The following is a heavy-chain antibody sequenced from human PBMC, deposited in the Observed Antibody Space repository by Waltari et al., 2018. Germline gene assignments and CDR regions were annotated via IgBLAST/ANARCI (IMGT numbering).Heavy chain of an antibody. D-gene: IGHD3-10*01. CDR3: AKDHYPILWFRAQEGAFDI. J-gene: IGHJ3*02. CDR2: ISGSGGST. Sequence: EVQLLESGGGLVQPGGSLRLSCAASGFTFSSYAMSWVRQAPGKGLEWVSAISGSGGSTYYADSVKGRFTISRDNSKNTLYLQMNSLRAEDTAVYYCAKDHYPILWFRAQEGAFDIWGQGTMVTVSS. V-gene: IGHV3-23*01. CDR1: GFTFSSYA.